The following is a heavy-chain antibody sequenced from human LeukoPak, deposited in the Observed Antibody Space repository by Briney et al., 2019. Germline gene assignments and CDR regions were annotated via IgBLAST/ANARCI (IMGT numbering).Heavy chain of an antibody. CDR3: ASWGEYSSSSSAFDI. Sequence: SVKVSCKASGGTFSSYAISWVRQAPGQGLEWIGGIIPIFGTANYAQKFQGRVTITADESTSTAYMELSSLRSEDTAVYYCASWGEYSSSSSAFDIWGQGTMVTVSS. CDR1: GGTFSSYA. J-gene: IGHJ3*02. D-gene: IGHD6-6*01. CDR2: IIPIFGTA. V-gene: IGHV1-69*13.